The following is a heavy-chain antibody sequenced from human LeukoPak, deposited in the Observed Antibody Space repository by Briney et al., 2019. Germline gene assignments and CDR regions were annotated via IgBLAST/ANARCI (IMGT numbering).Heavy chain of an antibody. CDR1: GLTFSYYY. D-gene: IGHD2-15*01. J-gene: IGHJ4*02. CDR2: ISSGGSTI. Sequence: PGGSLRLSCAASGLTFSYYYMSWIRRAPGKGLEWVSYISSGGSTIYYADSVKGRFTISRDNAKNSLYLQMNSLRVEDTAVYYCAKESPYCHGTDCRIYYFDSWGQGILVSVSS. CDR3: AKESPYCHGTDCRIYYFDS. V-gene: IGHV3-11*01.